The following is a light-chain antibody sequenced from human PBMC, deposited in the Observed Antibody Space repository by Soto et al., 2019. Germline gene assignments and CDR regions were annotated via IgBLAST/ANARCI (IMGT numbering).Light chain of an antibody. V-gene: IGKV1-39*01. CDR3: HQTFANPWT. Sequence: DIQMTQSPPSLSASVGARVPITCRASQSIGIYLNWYQKKPGKAPKLLIHAASTLQSGAPSTFSGSGYGTDFALTISSLQPEDIATYYCHQTFANPWTFAHGTKVDIK. J-gene: IGKJ1*01. CDR2: AAS. CDR1: QSIGIY.